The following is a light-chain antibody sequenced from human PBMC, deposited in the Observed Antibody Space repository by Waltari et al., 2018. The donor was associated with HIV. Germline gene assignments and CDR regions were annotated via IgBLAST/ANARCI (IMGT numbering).Light chain of an antibody. Sequence: QSALTQPASVSGSPGQSITISCTGTSSDVGSYNLVSWYQQHPGKAPKLMIYEVSKRPSGVSNRFSGSKSVNTAALTTSGLQAEDEADYYCCSYAGSRVFGGGTKLTVL. J-gene: IGLJ3*02. CDR3: CSYAGSRV. CDR2: EVS. CDR1: SSDVGSYNL. V-gene: IGLV2-23*02.